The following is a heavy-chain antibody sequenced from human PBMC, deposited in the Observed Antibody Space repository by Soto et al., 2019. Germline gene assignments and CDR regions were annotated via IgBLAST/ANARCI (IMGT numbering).Heavy chain of an antibody. J-gene: IGHJ4*02. CDR1: GHSISSGYY. CDR2: IYHSGST. V-gene: IGHV4-38-2*02. Sequence: SETLSLTCAVSGHSISSGYYWGWIRQPPGKGLEWIGSIYHSGSTYYNPSLKSRVTISVDTSKNQFSLKLSSVTAADTAVYYCARDGSYYDSSGYFSYWGQGTLGTV. D-gene: IGHD3-22*01. CDR3: ARDGSYYDSSGYFSY.